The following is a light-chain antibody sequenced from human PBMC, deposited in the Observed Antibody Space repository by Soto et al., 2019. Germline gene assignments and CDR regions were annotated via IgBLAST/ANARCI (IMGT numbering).Light chain of an antibody. CDR1: SSNIGAGFD. J-gene: IGLJ2*01. V-gene: IGLV1-40*01. CDR2: GNT. CDR3: QSFDSTLNGYVV. Sequence: QSVLTQPPSVSGAPGQRVTISCTGSSSNIGAGFDVHWYQHLPGTAPKLLIYGNTNRPSGVPDRFSGSKSGTSASLAITGLQADDEADYYCQSFDSTLNGYVVFGGGTKLTVL.